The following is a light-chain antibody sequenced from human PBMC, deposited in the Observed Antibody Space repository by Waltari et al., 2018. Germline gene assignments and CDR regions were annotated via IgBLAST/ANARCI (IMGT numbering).Light chain of an antibody. Sequence: DIQMTQSPSSPSASVGDTVTITCRASQAISSYLNWFQQRPGKAPKLLIYLATTLQSGVPSSFSRRGSGTKFSPTISCLKPKDSASYYCLHHSSYPLTFGGGTKMEIK. CDR2: LAT. CDR3: LHHSSYPLT. V-gene: IGKV1-9*01. CDR1: QAISSY. J-gene: IGKJ4*01.